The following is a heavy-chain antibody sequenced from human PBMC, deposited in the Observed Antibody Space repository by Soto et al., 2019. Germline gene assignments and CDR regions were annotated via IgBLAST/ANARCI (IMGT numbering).Heavy chain of an antibody. CDR1: GCSFTSYW. J-gene: IGHJ3*02. V-gene: IGHV5-51*01. CDR2: IYPGDSDT. Sequence: PGESLKISCKGSGCSFTSYWIGWVRQMPGKGLEWMGIIYPGDSDTRYSPSFQGQVTISADKSISTAYLQWSSLKASDTAMYYCARPLLPHHSSGWFVAFDIWGQGTMVTVS. CDR3: ARPLLPHHSSGWFVAFDI. D-gene: IGHD6-19*01.